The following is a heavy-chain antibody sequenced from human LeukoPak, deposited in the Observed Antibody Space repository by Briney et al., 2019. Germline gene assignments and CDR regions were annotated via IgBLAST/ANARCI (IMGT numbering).Heavy chain of an antibody. Sequence: SETLSLTCTVSGGSISSSSYYWSWIRQPPGKGLEWIGYIYYSGSTSYNPSLKSRVTISVDTSKSQFSLKLSSVTAADTAVYYCAREEALGSGSFDYWGQGTLVTVSS. CDR3: AREEALGSGSFDY. CDR1: GGSISSSSYY. CDR2: IYYSGST. V-gene: IGHV4-61*01. D-gene: IGHD1-26*01. J-gene: IGHJ4*02.